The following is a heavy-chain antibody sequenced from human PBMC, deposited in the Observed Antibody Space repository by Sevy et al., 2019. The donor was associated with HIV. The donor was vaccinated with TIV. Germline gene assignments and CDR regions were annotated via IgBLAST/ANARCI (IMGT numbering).Heavy chain of an antibody. CDR1: GFTFGSYW. V-gene: IGHV3-74*01. D-gene: IGHD6-13*01. Sequence: GGSLRLSCAASGFTFGSYWMHWVRQAPGKGLVWLSRIYVDGRTASYADSVKGRFAISRDNAKNTLYLQMNSLRDEDTAVYYCGRVPVAAADTGIDYWGQGTLVTVSS. CDR2: IYVDGRTA. J-gene: IGHJ4*02. CDR3: GRVPVAAADTGIDY.